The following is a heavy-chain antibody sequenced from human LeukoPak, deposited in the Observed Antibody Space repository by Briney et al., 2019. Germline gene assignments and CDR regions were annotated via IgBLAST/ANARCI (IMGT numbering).Heavy chain of an antibody. J-gene: IGHJ5*02. CDR3: AKDWRYYYDSSGYTNWFDP. CDR2: ISGSGGST. V-gene: IGHV3-23*01. CDR1: GFTFSNYA. Sequence: PGGSLRLSCAASGFTFSNYAMSWVRQAPGKGLEWVSAISGSGGSTYYADSVKGRFTISRDNSKNTLYLQMNSLRAEDTAVYYCAKDWRYYYDSSGYTNWFDPWGQGTLVTVSS. D-gene: IGHD3-22*01.